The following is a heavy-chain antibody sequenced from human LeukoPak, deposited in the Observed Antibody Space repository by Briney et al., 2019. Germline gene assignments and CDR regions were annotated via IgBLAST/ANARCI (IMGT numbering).Heavy chain of an antibody. J-gene: IGHJ3*02. D-gene: IGHD3-16*02. CDR3: ARFDYIWGTYLDGTFDI. Sequence: ASVKVSCKASGYTFPSYGISWVRQSPGQGLEWMGWINPYNGNTNYAQKLQGRVTMTTDTSTSTAYMELRSLRSDDTAVYYCARFDYIWGTYLDGTFDIWGQGTMVTVSS. CDR1: GYTFPSYG. CDR2: INPYNGNT. V-gene: IGHV1-18*01.